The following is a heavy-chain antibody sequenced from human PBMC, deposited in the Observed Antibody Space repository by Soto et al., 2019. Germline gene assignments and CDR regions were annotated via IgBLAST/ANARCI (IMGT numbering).Heavy chain of an antibody. Sequence: QVQLQESGPGLVKPSETLSLTCTVSGGSISSYYWSWIRQPPGKGLEWIGYIYYSGSTNYNPSLTSRVTISVDTSKNQFSLKLSSVTAADTAVYYCARIPARTKCFDYWGQGTLVTVSS. V-gene: IGHV4-59*01. CDR1: GGSISSYY. J-gene: IGHJ4*02. CDR3: ARIPARTKCFDY. CDR2: IYYSGST. D-gene: IGHD2-2*01.